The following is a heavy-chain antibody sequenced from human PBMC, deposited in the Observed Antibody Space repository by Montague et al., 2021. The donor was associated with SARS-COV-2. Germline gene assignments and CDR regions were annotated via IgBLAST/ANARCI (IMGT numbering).Heavy chain of an antibody. D-gene: IGHD6-13*01. Sequence: SETLSLTCAVYGGSFSGYYWSRIRQPPGKGLEWIGEINHSGSTNXNPSLKSRVTISVDTSKNQFSLKLSSVTAADTAVYYCARGRYSSSWYGERRNWFDPWGQGTLVTVSS. V-gene: IGHV4-34*01. CDR2: INHSGST. CDR3: ARGRYSSSWYGERRNWFDP. J-gene: IGHJ5*02. CDR1: GGSFSGYY.